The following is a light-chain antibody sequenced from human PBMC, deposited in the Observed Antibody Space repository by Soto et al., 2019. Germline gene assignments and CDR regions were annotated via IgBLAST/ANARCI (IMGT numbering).Light chain of an antibody. CDR1: QSVSSSSY. CDR2: GAS. J-gene: IGKJ2*01. Sequence: EIVLTQSPGTLSLSQGERATLSCRASQSVSSSSYLAWYQQKPGQAPRLLIYGASSRATGIPDRFSGSGSATDFTLTISRLEPEDFAVYYCRQYRSSPSNTFGQGTKLEIK. CDR3: RQYRSSPSNT. V-gene: IGKV3-20*01.